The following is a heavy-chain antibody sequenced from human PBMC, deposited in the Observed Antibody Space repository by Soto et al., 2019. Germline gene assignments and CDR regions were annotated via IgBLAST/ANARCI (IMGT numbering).Heavy chain of an antibody. CDR3: ARVDAMVRGVIDY. CDR1: GFTVSSNY. J-gene: IGHJ4*02. CDR2: IYSGGST. V-gene: IGHV3-53*01. Sequence: GGSLRLSCAASGFTVSSNYMSWVRQAPGKGLEWVSVIYSGGSTYYADSVKGRFTISRDNSKNTLYLQMNSLRAEDTAVYYCARVDAMVRGVIDYWGQGTLVTVSS. D-gene: IGHD3-10*01.